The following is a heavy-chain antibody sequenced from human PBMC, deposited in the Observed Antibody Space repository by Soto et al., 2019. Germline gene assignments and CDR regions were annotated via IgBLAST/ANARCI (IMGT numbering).Heavy chain of an antibody. D-gene: IGHD6-6*01. CDR3: ASRRSSSSYFYYGMDV. J-gene: IGHJ6*02. CDR1: GYTFTSYD. Sequence: ASLKVSCKASGYTFTSYDINWVRQATGQGLEWMGWMNPNSGNTGYTQKFQGRVTMTRNNSISTAYMELSSLRSEDTAVYYCASRRSSSSYFYYGMDVWGQGTTVTVSS. V-gene: IGHV1-8*01. CDR2: MNPNSGNT.